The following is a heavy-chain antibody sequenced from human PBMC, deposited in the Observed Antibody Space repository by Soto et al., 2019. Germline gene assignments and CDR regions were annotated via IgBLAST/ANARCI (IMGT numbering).Heavy chain of an antibody. CDR3: AHRRVGRQLALGWFDP. CDR1: GFSLSTSRVG. J-gene: IGHJ5*02. Sequence: GSGPTLVNATRTLRLTCTFSGFSLSTSRVGVGWICQPPGKALEWLALIYWDDDKRYSPSLKSRLTITKDTPKNQVVLIMTNMDPVDTSTYYCAHRRVGRQLALGWFDPWGQGTLVTVSS. V-gene: IGHV2-5*02. D-gene: IGHD6-13*01. CDR2: IYWDDDK.